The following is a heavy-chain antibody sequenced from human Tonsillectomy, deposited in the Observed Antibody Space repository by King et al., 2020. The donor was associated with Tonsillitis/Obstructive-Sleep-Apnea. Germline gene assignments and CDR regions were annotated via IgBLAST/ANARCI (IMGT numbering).Heavy chain of an antibody. CDR2: ISRNSRTT. J-gene: IGHJ2*01. CDR1: GFSFSSYT. V-gene: IGHV3-48*02. Sequence: VQLVESGGGLVQPGGSLRLSCEASGFSFSSYTMNWVRQAPGKGPEWGSYISRNSRTTYYAVSVKGRFTISRDNAKNSLYRQMNSLRDEDTAISYCATFWPQDTAVGTPAFYWYFDVWGRGTLVTVSS. CDR3: ATFWPQDTAVGTPAFYWYFDV. D-gene: IGHD2-2*01.